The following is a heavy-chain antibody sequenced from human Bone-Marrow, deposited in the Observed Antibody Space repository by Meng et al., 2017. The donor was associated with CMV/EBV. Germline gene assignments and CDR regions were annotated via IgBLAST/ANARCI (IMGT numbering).Heavy chain of an antibody. CDR3: ARSMIVHRRLKEVGYYGMDV. D-gene: IGHD3-22*01. Sequence: ASVKVSCKTSGYSFTDYYIHWVRQAPGQGLEWMGLINPNSGGTNYAQKFQGRVTMTRDTSISTAYMELSRLRPDDTAVYYCARSMIVHRRLKEVGYYGMDVWGQGTTVTVSS. J-gene: IGHJ6*02. CDR1: GYSFTDYY. CDR2: INPNSGGT. V-gene: IGHV1-2*02.